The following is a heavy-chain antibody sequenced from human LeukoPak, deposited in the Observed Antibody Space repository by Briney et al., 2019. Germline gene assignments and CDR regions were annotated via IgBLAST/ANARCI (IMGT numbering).Heavy chain of an antibody. CDR2: ISGNGRST. V-gene: IGHV3-23*01. J-gene: IGHJ4*02. D-gene: IGHD3-10*01. CDR3: ARGGGVRGVKDY. CDR1: GFTFSSFG. Sequence: GGSLRLSCAASGFTFSSFGMSWVRQGPGKGLEWVSGISGNGRSTYYADSVKGRFTISRDNSKNTLYLQMNSLRAEDTAVYYCARGGGVRGVKDYWGQGTLVTVSS.